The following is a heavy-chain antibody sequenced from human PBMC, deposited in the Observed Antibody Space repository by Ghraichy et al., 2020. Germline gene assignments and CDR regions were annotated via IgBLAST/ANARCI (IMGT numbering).Heavy chain of an antibody. V-gene: IGHV4-59*08. CDR1: GGSISSYY. J-gene: IGHJ4*02. CDR2: IYYSGST. Sequence: SQTLSLTCTVSGGSISSYYWSWIRQPPGKGLEWIGYIYYSGSTNYNPSLKSRVTISVDTSKNQFSLKLSSVTAADTAVYYCARHGPTRLYSSSWYYFDYWGQGTLVTVSS. CDR3: ARHGPTRLYSSSWYYFDY. D-gene: IGHD6-13*01.